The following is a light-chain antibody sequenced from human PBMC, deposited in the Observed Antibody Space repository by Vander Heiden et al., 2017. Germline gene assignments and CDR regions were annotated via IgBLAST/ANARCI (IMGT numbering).Light chain of an antibody. CDR1: QGISSA. V-gene: IGKV1-13*02. Sequence: AIQFTQSPSSLSASVGDRVTITCRASQGISSALAWYQQKPGKAPKLLIYDASSLESGVPSRFSGSGSGTDFTLTIRSLQPEDFATYDCQQCNSYPPIFTFGPGTKVDIK. CDR2: DAS. J-gene: IGKJ3*01. CDR3: QQCNSYPPIFT.